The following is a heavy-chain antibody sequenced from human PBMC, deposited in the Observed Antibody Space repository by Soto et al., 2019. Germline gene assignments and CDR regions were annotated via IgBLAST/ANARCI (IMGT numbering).Heavy chain of an antibody. V-gene: IGHV1-69*02. D-gene: IGHD2-2*02. CDR1: GGTFSSYT. Sequence: QVQLVQSGAEVKKPGSSVRVSCKASGGTFSSYTINWVRQAPGQGLAWVGRIIPMLDVTNFAQRFQGRVTITADKSTTTAYMELSSLKSEDTAVYYCARSQSCSSTSCYTPQPFDYWGQGTLVTVSS. CDR3: ARSQSCSSTSCYTPQPFDY. CDR2: IIPMLDVT. J-gene: IGHJ4*02.